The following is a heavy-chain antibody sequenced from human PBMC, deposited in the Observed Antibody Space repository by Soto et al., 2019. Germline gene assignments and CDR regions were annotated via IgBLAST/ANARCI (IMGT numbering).Heavy chain of an antibody. V-gene: IGHV3-23*01. D-gene: IGHD2-21*01. Sequence: EVQLLEDGGDSVQPGGSVRLSCAGSGITFINYAMNWVRQAPGKGLERASTISGGGDATFFADSVRGRFTCSRDNSKIALPLQMNSVGVDDTAVYYCARKVVGATCRPDYCYFDLWGRGALVTVSS. CDR2: ISGGGDAT. J-gene: IGHJ2*01. CDR3: ARKVVGATCRPDYCYFDL. CDR1: GITFINYA.